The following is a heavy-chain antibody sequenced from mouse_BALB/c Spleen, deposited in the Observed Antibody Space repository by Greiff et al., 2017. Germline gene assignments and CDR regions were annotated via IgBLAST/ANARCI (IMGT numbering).Heavy chain of an antibody. Sequence: EVMLVESGGGLVKPGGSLKLSCAASGFTFSSYAMSWVRQTPEKRLEWVASISSGGSTYYPDSVKGRFTISRDNARNILYLQMSSLRSEDTAMYYCARGYYGSSYPYYAMDYWGQGTSVTVSS. CDR1: GFTFSSYA. CDR3: ARGYYGSSYPYYAMDY. CDR2: ISSGGST. D-gene: IGHD1-1*01. V-gene: IGHV5-6-5*01. J-gene: IGHJ4*01.